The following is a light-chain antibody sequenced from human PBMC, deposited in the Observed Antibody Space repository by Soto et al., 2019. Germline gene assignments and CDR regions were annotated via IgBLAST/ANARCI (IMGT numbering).Light chain of an antibody. CDR3: PYYDSSRSVI. CDR2: GNS. V-gene: IGLV1-40*01. Sequence: QSVLTQPPSVSGAPGQRVTISCTGSSSNIGAGYDVHWYQQLPGTAPKLLIYGNSNRPSGVPDRFSGSKSGTSASLAITRLQDEDEDDYYWPYYDSSRSVIFGGGTKLTVL. CDR1: SSNIGAGYD. J-gene: IGLJ2*01.